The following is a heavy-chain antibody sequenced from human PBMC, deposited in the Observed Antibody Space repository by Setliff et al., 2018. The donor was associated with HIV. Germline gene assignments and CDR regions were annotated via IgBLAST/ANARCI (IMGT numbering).Heavy chain of an antibody. Sequence: ASVKVSCKASGYTFTDYYMHWVKQAPGKGPEWMGRVDPEDGETIYAQNFQGRVTMSEDISTDTGYMELRSLTSEDTAVYFCAADRRTVSILRGAFHVWGQGTLVTVSS. D-gene: IGHD4-17*01. CDR1: GYTFTDYY. J-gene: IGHJ3*01. CDR3: AADRRTVSILRGAFHV. CDR2: VDPEDGET. V-gene: IGHV1-69-2*01.